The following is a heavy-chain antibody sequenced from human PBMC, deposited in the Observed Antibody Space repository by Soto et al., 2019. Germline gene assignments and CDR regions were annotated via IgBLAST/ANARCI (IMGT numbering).Heavy chain of an antibody. J-gene: IGHJ3*02. CDR1: GFSFTNYW. V-gene: IGHV5-51*01. CDR2: IYPSDSDT. Sequence: GESLKISCKGSGFSFTNYWIGWVRQTPGKGLQWVGIIYPSDSDTRYSPSFQGQVTISAAKSINTAYLQWSSLKASDTAMYYCARREYYYDSTGYYRDAFDIWGQGTSVTVSS. D-gene: IGHD3-22*01. CDR3: ARREYYYDSTGYYRDAFDI.